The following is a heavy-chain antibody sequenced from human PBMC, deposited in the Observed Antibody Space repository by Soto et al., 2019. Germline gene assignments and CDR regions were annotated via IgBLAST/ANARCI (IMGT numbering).Heavy chain of an antibody. Sequence: QVQLVQSGAEVKKPGASVKVSCKASGYTFTDYYMHWVRQAPGQGLEWMGWINPNSGGTNYAQKFQGRVTMTRDTYISTAYMERNRLRSDDTAVYYCARDQSPSSGWPGMDVWGQGTTVTVSS. CDR3: ARDQSPSSGWPGMDV. D-gene: IGHD6-19*01. J-gene: IGHJ6*02. CDR2: INPNSGGT. CDR1: GYTFTDYY. V-gene: IGHV1-2*02.